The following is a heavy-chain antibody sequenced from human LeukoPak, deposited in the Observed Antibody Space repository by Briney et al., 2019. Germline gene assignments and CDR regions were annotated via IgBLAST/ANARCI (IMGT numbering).Heavy chain of an antibody. J-gene: IGHJ4*02. Sequence: GGSLRLSCTASGFTFGDYAMSWVRQAPGKGLEWVGFIRSKAYGGTTEYAASVKGRFTISRDDSKSIAYLQMNSLKTEDTAVYYCTRAYVVVAATQIDYWGQGTLVTVSS. CDR3: TRAYVVVAATQIDY. CDR2: IRSKAYGGTT. D-gene: IGHD2-15*01. CDR1: GFTFGDYA. V-gene: IGHV3-49*04.